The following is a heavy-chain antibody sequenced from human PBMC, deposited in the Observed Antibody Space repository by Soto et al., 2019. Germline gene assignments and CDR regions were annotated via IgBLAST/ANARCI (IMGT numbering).Heavy chain of an antibody. J-gene: IGHJ6*02. V-gene: IGHV3-33*01. D-gene: IGHD2-2*01. CDR3: ARDACSSTSCPYFYYYAMDV. CDR2: IWHDGSNK. CDR1: GFNFNTYG. Sequence: PWGSLRLACEASGFNFNTYGIHCFRRSPFKWLEWVAVIWHDGSNKYFGDSFKGRVTISRDNSENTLYLVMDNLRAEDTAVYFCARDACSSTSCPYFYYYAMDVWGQGTTVTVSS.